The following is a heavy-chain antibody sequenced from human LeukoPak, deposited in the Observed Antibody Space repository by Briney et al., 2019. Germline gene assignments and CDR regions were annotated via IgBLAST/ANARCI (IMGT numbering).Heavy chain of an antibody. D-gene: IGHD6-19*01. Sequence: APGTVSCKASAHTFTSYAMHRVRQATGQRLEWMGWINAGNGNTKYSQKFQGRVTITRDTSASTAYMELSSLRSEDTAVYYCAIHRDSSGWYFDYWGQGTLVTVSS. CDR2: INAGNGNT. CDR1: AHTFTSYA. CDR3: AIHRDSSGWYFDY. V-gene: IGHV1-3*01. J-gene: IGHJ4*02.